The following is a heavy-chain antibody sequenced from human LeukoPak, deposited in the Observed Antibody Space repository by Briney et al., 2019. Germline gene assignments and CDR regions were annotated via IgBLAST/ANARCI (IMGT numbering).Heavy chain of an antibody. CDR3: AKDGTQWLGAYYFDY. Sequence: GGSLRLSCAASGFTFDDYGMSWVRQAPGKGLEWVSGINWNGGSTGYADSVKGRFTISRDNAKNSLYLQMNSLRAEDTAVYYCAKDGTQWLGAYYFDYWGQGTLVTVSS. CDR2: INWNGGST. V-gene: IGHV3-20*04. CDR1: GFTFDDYG. D-gene: IGHD6-19*01. J-gene: IGHJ4*02.